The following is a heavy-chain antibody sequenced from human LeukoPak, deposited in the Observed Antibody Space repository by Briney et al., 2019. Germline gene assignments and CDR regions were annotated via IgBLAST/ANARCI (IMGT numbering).Heavy chain of an antibody. CDR1: GFTFSDYY. CDR3: ARRGLLEQTVGERYFDY. V-gene: IGHV3-11*04. D-gene: IGHD1-26*01. CDR2: ISSSGSTI. J-gene: IGHJ4*02. Sequence: PGGSLRLSCAASGFTFSDYYMSWIRQAPGKGLEWVSYISSSGSTIYYADSVKGRFTISRDNAKNSLYLQMDSLRAEDTAVYFCARRGLLEQTVGERYFDYWGQGTLVTVSS.